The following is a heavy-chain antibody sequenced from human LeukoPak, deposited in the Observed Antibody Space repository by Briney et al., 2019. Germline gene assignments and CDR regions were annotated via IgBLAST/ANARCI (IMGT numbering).Heavy chain of an antibody. Sequence: GGSLRLSCAASGFTFSSYAMSWVRQAPGKGLEWVSGISDSGGSTYYADSVKGRFTISRDNSKNTLYLQMNGLRAEDTAVYCCAKVGATVPHYFDCWGQGTLVTVSS. J-gene: IGHJ4*02. CDR1: GFTFSSYA. D-gene: IGHD4-17*01. CDR3: AKVGATVPHYFDC. V-gene: IGHV3-23*01. CDR2: ISDSGGST.